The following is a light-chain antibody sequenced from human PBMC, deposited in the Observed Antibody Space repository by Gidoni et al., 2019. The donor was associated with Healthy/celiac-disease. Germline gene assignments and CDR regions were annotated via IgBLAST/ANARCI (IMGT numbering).Light chain of an antibody. CDR1: PSVSSN. V-gene: IGKV3D-15*01. CDR2: GAS. CDR3: QQYNNWPLYT. J-gene: IGKJ2*01. Sequence: EIVMTPSPATLSVSPGERATLSCRASPSVSSNLAWYQQKPGQAPRLLIYGASTSATGIPARFSGSGSGTEFTLTISSLQSEDFAVYYCQQYNNWPLYTFGQGTKLEIK.